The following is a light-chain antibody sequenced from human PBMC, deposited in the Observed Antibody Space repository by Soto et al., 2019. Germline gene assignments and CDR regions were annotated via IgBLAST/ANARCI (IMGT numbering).Light chain of an antibody. Sequence: DIQMTQSPSSLSASVGDRVTITCQASQDIKNYLNWYQQKPGKAPNLLIYDASNLKTGVPSRFSESGSGTHFTFTISSLQHGDIATYYCQHYDHLPPLSFGGGTKVEIK. J-gene: IGKJ4*01. V-gene: IGKV1-33*01. CDR2: DAS. CDR3: QHYDHLPPLS. CDR1: QDIKNY.